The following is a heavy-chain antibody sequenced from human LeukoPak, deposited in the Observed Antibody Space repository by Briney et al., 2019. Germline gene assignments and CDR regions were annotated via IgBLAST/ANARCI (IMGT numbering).Heavy chain of an antibody. CDR3: ARHRLSSYTYMDV. V-gene: IGHV5-51*01. CDR1: GYSFTSYW. J-gene: IGHJ6*03. CDR2: IYPGDSDT. D-gene: IGHD5-12*01. Sequence: GESLKISCKSSGYSFTSYWTGWVRQMPGKGLEWMGIIYPGDSDTRYSPSFQGQVTISADKSISTAYLQWSSLKASDTAMYYCARHRLSSYTYMDVWGKGTTVTISS.